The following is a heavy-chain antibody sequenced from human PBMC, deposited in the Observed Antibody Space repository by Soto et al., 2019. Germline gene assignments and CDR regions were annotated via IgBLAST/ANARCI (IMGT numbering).Heavy chain of an antibody. CDR2: IYYSGIT. J-gene: IGHJ6*02. Sequence: SETLSLTCTVSGGSVSSYYWSWIRQPPGKGLEWIGYIYYSGITDYNPPLKSRVTISVDTSKSQFSLKLSSVTAADTAVYYCARVPDVWGQGTTVTVSS. CDR1: GGSVSSYY. CDR3: ARVPDV. V-gene: IGHV4-59*02.